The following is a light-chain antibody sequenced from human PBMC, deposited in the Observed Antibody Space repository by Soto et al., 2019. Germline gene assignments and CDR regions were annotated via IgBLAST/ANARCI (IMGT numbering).Light chain of an antibody. J-gene: IGKJ5*01. CDR2: AAS. V-gene: IGKV1-39*01. Sequence: IQMTQSPASLSASLEHGVTITCGASQSISSYLNWYQQKPGKAPKLLIYAASSLQSGVPSRFSGSGSGTDFTLTISSLQPEDFATYYCQQSYSTPITFGQGTRLEIK. CDR3: QQSYSTPIT. CDR1: QSISSY.